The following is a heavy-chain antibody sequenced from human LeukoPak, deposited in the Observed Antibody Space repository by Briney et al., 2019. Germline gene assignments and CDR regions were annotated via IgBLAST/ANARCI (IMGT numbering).Heavy chain of an antibody. D-gene: IGHD1-26*01. V-gene: IGHV3-23*01. CDR1: GFTFSRYA. CDR2: ISTSGGST. CDR3: ARDGGGASLDY. Sequence: GGSLRLSCAASGFTFSRYAMSWVRQAPEKGLEWVSGISTSGGSTYYADSVKGRFTVSRDNSKNTLYLQMNSLRAEDTAIYYCARDGGGASLDYWGQGTLVTVSS. J-gene: IGHJ4*02.